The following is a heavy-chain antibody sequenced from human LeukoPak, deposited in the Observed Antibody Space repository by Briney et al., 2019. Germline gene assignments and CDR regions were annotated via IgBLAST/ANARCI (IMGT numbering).Heavy chain of an antibody. J-gene: IGHJ4*02. CDR2: IKPDGSEK. Sequence: GSLRLSFAASGFPFSCYAMTWVRQAPGKGLEWVGNIKPDGSEKFYVDSVKGRFTIPRDNARNSLYLQMNSLRAEGMAVYYCARGGSTSSWFWNDWGQGTLVTVSS. CDR1: GFPFSCYA. D-gene: IGHD6-13*01. V-gene: IGHV3-7*01. CDR3: ARGGSTSSWFWND.